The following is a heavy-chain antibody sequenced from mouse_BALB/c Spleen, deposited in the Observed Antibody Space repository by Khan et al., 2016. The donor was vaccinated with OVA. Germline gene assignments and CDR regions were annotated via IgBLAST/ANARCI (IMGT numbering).Heavy chain of an antibody. CDR3: ARLAYYYDSEGFAY. J-gene: IGHJ3*01. V-gene: IGHV5-6*01. CDR2: ISSGGSYT. Sequence: EVELVESGGDLVKPEGSLKLSCAASEFTFSTYGMSWVRQTPDKRLECVATISSGGSYTYYPDSVQGRFTISRDNAKNTLYLQMSSLKSEDTAMFYCARLAYYYDSEGFAYWGQGTLVTVSA. D-gene: IGHD1-1*01. CDR1: EFTFSTYG.